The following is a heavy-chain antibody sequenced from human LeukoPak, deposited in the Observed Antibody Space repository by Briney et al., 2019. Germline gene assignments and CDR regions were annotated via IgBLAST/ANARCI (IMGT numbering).Heavy chain of an antibody. Sequence: GGSLRLSCAASGFTFKTYWMSWVRQAPGKGPEWVANIKPDGSEQDYVDSVKGRFTISRDNAKNSLFLQMNSLRAEDTALYYCAKAVGYSGSREYYFDYWGQGTLVTVSS. CDR2: IKPDGSEQ. CDR1: GFTFKTYW. J-gene: IGHJ4*02. CDR3: AKAVGYSGSREYYFDY. V-gene: IGHV3-7*03. D-gene: IGHD1-26*01.